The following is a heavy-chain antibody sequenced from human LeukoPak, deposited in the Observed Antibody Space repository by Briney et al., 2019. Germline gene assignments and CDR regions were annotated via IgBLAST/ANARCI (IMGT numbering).Heavy chain of an antibody. CDR1: GYTFTGYY. D-gene: IGHD3-3*01. CDR3: ARGYDFWSDYYYGMDV. V-gene: IGHV1-2*02. CDR2: INPNSGGT. Sequence: GASVKVSCKASGYTFTGYYMHWVRQAPGQGLEWMGWINPNSGGTNYAQKFQGRATMTRDTSISTAYMELSRLRSDDTAVYYCARGYDFWSDYYYGMDVWGQGTTVTVSS. J-gene: IGHJ6*02.